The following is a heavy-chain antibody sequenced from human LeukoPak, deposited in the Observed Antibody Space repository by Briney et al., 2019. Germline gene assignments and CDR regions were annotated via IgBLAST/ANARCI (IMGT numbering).Heavy chain of an antibody. CDR3: ASSTLGIAVAGIPS. Sequence: SETLSLTCTVSGGSISNYYWNWIRQPPGKGLEWIGYIYYSGSTNYNPSLKSRVTISVDTSKNQFSLKLSSVTAADTAVYYCASSTLGIAVAGIPSWGQGTLVTVSS. J-gene: IGHJ5*02. V-gene: IGHV4-59*01. D-gene: IGHD6-19*01. CDR2: IYYSGST. CDR1: GGSISNYY.